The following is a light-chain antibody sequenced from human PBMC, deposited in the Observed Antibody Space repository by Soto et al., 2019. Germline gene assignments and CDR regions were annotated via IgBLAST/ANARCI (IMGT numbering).Light chain of an antibody. Sequence: QSVLTQPPSASGTPGQRVTISCSGYSSTVGSNHVYWYQKFPGMAPKLLISKNNQRPSGVPDRFSGSKSGTYASLAISGLRSEDEDDYYSAAWDDNCSTYVFGSGTKGTVL. CDR2: KNN. CDR3: AAWDDNCSTYV. V-gene: IGLV1-47*01. J-gene: IGLJ1*01. CDR1: SSTVGSNH.